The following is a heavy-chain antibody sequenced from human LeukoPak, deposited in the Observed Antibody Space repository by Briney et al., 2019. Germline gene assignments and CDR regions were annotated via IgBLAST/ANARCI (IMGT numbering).Heavy chain of an antibody. CDR3: ARAGDYGSGSFRWRHFDY. CDR2: ISYEGNSQ. CDR1: GFTFRNYA. V-gene: IGHV3-30-3*01. Sequence: GRSLRLSCDASGFTFRNYAFHWVRQAPGKWLEWVSLISYEGNSQYYADSVEGRFRISRENSKNTLYVQMHSLRPEDTAVYYCARAGDYGSGSFRWRHFDYWGQGTLVPVSS. J-gene: IGHJ4*02. D-gene: IGHD3-10*01.